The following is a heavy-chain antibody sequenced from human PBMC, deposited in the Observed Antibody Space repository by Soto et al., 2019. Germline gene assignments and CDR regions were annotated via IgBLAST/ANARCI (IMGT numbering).Heavy chain of an antibody. D-gene: IGHD5-18*01. Sequence: GESLKISCKGSGYSFTSYWISWVRQMPGKGLEWMGRIDPSDSYTNYSPSFQGHVTISADKSISTAYLQWNSLRAEDTAVYYCAKERDTRSSSCFDSWGQGTLVTVSS. V-gene: IGHV5-10-1*01. J-gene: IGHJ4*02. CDR2: IDPSDSYT. CDR3: AKERDTRSSSCFDS. CDR1: GYSFTSYW.